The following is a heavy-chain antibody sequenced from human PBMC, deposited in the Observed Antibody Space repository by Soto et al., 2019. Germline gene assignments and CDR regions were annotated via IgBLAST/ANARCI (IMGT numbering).Heavy chain of an antibody. V-gene: IGHV3-15*01. CDR1: TITFNNAW. D-gene: IGHD3-10*01. CDR3: TTGEYYYNSERNSDY. J-gene: IGHJ4*02. Sequence: GGSLRLSCAASTITFNNAWMSWVRQVPGKGLEWIARIKSKTYGDTTDYTAPVKGRFTISRDDSKNTLYLQMNSLKIEDTAVYYCTTGEYYYNSERNSDYWGQGTLVTVSS. CDR2: IKSKTYGDTT.